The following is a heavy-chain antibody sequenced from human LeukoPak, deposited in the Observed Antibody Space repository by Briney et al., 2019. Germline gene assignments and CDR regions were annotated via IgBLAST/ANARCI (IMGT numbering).Heavy chain of an antibody. CDR3: ARSASSTSSSAFDI. Sequence: PSETLSLTCTLSGGSISSNYWSWIRQPPGKGLEWIGYCHYSGNTNYNPSLKSRATISVDMSKNQFSLTLNSVTAADTAVYYCARSASSTSSSAFDIWGQGTRVTASS. J-gene: IGHJ3*02. CDR2: CHYSGNT. V-gene: IGHV4-59*13. CDR1: GGSISSNY. D-gene: IGHD3-10*01.